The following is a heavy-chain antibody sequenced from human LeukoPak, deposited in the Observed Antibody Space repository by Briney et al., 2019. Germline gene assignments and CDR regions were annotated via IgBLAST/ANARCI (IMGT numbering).Heavy chain of an antibody. CDR2: INHRGST. CDR3: ARGARAGYNLEPFDY. V-gene: IGHV4-34*01. CDR1: GGSFSDYY. D-gene: IGHD5-24*01. J-gene: IGHJ4*02. Sequence: SETLSLTCAVYGGSFSDYYWTWIRQPPGKGLEWIGEINHRGSTKYNPSLKSRVTISVDTSKNQFSLKLSSVTAADTAVYYCARGARAGYNLEPFDYWGQGTLVTVSS.